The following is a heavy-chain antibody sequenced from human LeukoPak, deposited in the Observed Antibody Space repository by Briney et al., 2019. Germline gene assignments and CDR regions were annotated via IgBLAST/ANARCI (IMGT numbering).Heavy chain of an antibody. D-gene: IGHD2-21*02. V-gene: IGHV3-23*01. CDR3: TRGSVVAPISASDI. Sequence: QPGASLRLSCAASGFSFSTYDMSWVRQAPGKGLEWVSSISGSGDTTYYADSVKGRFTISRDNAKNTLYLQMDSLRAEDTAVYYCTRGSVVAPISASDIWGQGTMVTVSS. J-gene: IGHJ3*02. CDR2: ISGSGDTT. CDR1: GFSFSTYD.